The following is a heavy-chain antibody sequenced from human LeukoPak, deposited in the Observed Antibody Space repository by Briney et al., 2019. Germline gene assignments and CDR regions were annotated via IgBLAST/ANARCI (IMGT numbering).Heavy chain of an antibody. D-gene: IGHD6-19*01. CDR3: AKDGSSSGWFLNFDY. V-gene: IGHV3-30*18. J-gene: IGHJ4*02. CDR2: ISYDGSNK. Sequence: PGGSLRLSCAASGFTFSSYGMHWVRQAPGKGLEWVAVISYDGSNKYYADSVKGRFTISRDNAKNSLYLQMNSLRAEDTALYYCAKDGSSSGWFLNFDYWGQGTLVTVSS. CDR1: GFTFSSYG.